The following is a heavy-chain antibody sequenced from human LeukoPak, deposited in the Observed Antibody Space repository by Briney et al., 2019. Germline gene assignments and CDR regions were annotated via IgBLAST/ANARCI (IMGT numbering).Heavy chain of an antibody. J-gene: IGHJ5*02. CDR2: ISGDGGST. CDR3: AKDMGYGSGNWFDP. D-gene: IGHD3-10*01. CDR1: GFTFDDYA. V-gene: IGHV3-43*02. Sequence: GGSLRLFCAASGFTFDDYAMYWVRQAPGKGLEWVSLISGDGGSTYYADSVKGRFTISRDNSKNSLYLQMNSLRTEDTALYYCAKDMGYGSGNWFDPWGQGTLVTVSS.